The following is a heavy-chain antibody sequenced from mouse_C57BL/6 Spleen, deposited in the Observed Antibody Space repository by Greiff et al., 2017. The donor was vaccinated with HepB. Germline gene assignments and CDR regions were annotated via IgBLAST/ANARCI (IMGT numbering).Heavy chain of an antibody. J-gene: IGHJ2*01. V-gene: IGHV1-80*01. CDR3: AREDYDEVFDY. CDR2: IYPGDGDT. D-gene: IGHD2-4*01. Sequence: VQLQQSGAELVKPGASVKISCKASGYAFSSYWMNWVKQRPGKGLEWIGQIYPGDGDTNYNGKFKGKATLTADKSSSTAYMQRSSLTSEDSAVYFCAREDYDEVFDYWGQGTTLTVSS. CDR1: GYAFSSYW.